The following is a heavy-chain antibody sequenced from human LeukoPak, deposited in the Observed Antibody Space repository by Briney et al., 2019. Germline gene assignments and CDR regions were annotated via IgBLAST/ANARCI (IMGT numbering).Heavy chain of an antibody. D-gene: IGHD6-19*01. CDR3: ARGGSGWSPYYFDY. J-gene: IGHJ4*02. CDR2: IIPIFGTA. Sequence: PVKVSCKASGGTFSSYAISWVRQAPGQGLEWMGGIIPIFGTANYAQKFQGRVTITADESTSTAYMELSSLRSEDTAVYYCARGGSGWSPYYFDYWGQGTLVTVSS. V-gene: IGHV1-69*01. CDR1: GGTFSSYA.